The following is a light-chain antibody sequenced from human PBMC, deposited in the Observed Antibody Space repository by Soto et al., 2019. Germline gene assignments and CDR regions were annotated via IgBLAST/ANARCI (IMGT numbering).Light chain of an antibody. CDR2: GAS. CDR3: QRFGSSPLFT. J-gene: IGKJ3*01. V-gene: IGKV3-20*01. CDR1: QSVSSSY. Sequence: EIVLTQSPGTLSLSPGERATLSCRASQSVSSSYLAWYQQKPGQPPRLLIYGASSRATGIPDRFSGSGSETDFTLTISRLEREDFAVYYCQRFGSSPLFTFGPGTQVHVK.